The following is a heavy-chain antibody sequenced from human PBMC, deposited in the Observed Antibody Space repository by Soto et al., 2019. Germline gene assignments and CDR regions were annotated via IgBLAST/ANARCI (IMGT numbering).Heavy chain of an antibody. CDR1: GFTFTNAW. CDR2: INSKADGGTT. CDR3: ATYLPSPAGGRFDS. Sequence: EVQLVESGGDLVKPGGSLRLSCAASGFTFTNAWMTWVRQAPGKGLEWVGRINSKADGGTTDYTAPLKGRSTISRDDSKNTLYLQMNSLRTEDTAVYYCATYLPSPAGGRFDSWGQGTLVTVSS. V-gene: IGHV3-15*01. J-gene: IGHJ5*01. D-gene: IGHD2-2*01.